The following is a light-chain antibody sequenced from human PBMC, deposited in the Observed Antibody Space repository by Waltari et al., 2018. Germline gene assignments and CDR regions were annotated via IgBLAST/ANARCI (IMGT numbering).Light chain of an antibody. CDR2: GAS. V-gene: IGKV3-20*01. CDR3: QHYGRLPVA. CDR1: QSVSRS. J-gene: IGKJ1*01. Sequence: IVLTQSPGTLSLSPGERATLSCRASQSVSRSLAWYQQKPGQAPRLLIYGASSRATGVPDRLIGSGSGTYCSLNVSRLEPEDYAVYYEQHYGRLPVAVDQGTKVESK.